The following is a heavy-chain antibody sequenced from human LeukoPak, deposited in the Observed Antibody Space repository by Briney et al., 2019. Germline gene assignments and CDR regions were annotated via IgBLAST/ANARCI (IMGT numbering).Heavy chain of an antibody. CDR2: ISSSSSYI. V-gene: IGHV3-21*01. D-gene: IGHD1-1*01. CDR1: GFTFSNYN. J-gene: IGHJ4*02. Sequence: GGSLRLSCAASGFTFSNYNMNWVRQAPGKGLEWVSSISSSSSYIHYADSLKGRFTISRDNANNSLYLQMNSLRAEDTAVYYCARVGTRADWGQGTLVTVSS. CDR3: ARVGTRAD.